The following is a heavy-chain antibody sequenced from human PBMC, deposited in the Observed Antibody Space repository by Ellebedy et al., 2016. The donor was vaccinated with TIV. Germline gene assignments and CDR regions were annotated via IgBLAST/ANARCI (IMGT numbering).Heavy chain of an antibody. CDR2: IWYDGSKE. CDR1: GITFSSYG. CDR3: ARDDWNYGHGGFDY. J-gene: IGHJ4*02. D-gene: IGHD1-7*01. Sequence: GESLKISCAVSGITFSSYGMHWVRQAPGKGLEWVAAIWYDGSKEYYADSVKGRFTISRDNSKNTLYLQMNSLRAEDTAVYYCARDDWNYGHGGFDYWGQGTLVTVSS. V-gene: IGHV3-33*01.